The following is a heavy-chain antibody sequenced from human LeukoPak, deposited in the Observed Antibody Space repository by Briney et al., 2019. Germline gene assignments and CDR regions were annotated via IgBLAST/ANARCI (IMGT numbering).Heavy chain of an antibody. D-gene: IGHD3-16*01. Sequence: PGRSLRLSCAASGFTFSSYAMHWVRQAPGKGLEWVAVISYDGSNKYYADSVKGRFTISRDNSKNTLYLQMNNLRAEDTAVYYCARDWGSEGYYFDYWGQGTLVTVSS. CDR3: ARDWGSEGYYFDY. CDR2: ISYDGSNK. J-gene: IGHJ4*02. CDR1: GFTFSSYA. V-gene: IGHV3-30*04.